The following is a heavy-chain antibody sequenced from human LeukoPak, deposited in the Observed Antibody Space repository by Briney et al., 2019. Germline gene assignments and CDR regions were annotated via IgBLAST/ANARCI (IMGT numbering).Heavy chain of an antibody. CDR3: ARENWRSKSIDFDS. J-gene: IGHJ4*02. Sequence: SETLSLTCAVSGGSFSGYYWSWIRQPPGKGLEWIGEINHSGTTNYNPSLKSRVTMSVDTSKNQFSLRLSSVTAADTAAYFCARENWRSKSIDFDSWGQGTLVTVSS. CDR1: GGSFSGYY. CDR2: INHSGTT. D-gene: IGHD6-6*01. V-gene: IGHV4-34*01.